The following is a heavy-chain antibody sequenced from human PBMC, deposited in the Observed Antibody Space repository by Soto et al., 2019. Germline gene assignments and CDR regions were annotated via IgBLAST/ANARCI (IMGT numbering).Heavy chain of an antibody. CDR3: ARPTPGYCTNGVCSPDAFDI. CDR1: GYTFTSYD. V-gene: IGHV1-8*01. CDR2: MNPNSGNT. D-gene: IGHD2-8*01. Sequence: ASVKVSCKASGYTFTSYDINWVRQATGQGLEWMGWMNPNSGNTGYAQKFQGRVTMTRNTSISTAYMELSSLRSEDTAVYYCARPTPGYCTNGVCSPDAFDIWGQGTMVTVSS. J-gene: IGHJ3*02.